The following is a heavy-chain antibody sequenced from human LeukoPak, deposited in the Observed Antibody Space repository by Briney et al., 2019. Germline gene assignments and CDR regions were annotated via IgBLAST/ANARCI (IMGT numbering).Heavy chain of an antibody. CDR1: VITFCRYE. CDR2: IPNSDGPI. V-gene: IGHV3-48*03. Sequence: GGSLRLSCVVSVITFCRYEMNWVRQAPGKGLEWVSYIPNSDGPIYYADSVKGRFTISRDNAKNSLYLEMSSLRAEDTAVYYCARRLSIVGGNFFDYWGQGTLVTVSS. D-gene: IGHD1-26*01. CDR3: ARRLSIVGGNFFDY. J-gene: IGHJ4*02.